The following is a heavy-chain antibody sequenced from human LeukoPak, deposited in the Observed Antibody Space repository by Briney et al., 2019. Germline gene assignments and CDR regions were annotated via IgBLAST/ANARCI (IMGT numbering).Heavy chain of an antibody. D-gene: IGHD2-2*01. CDR3: AREPRIVVVPAAILGAFDI. J-gene: IGHJ3*02. CDR1: GGSISSYY. V-gene: IGHV4-59*01. CDR2: IYYSGST. Sequence: TSATLSLTCPVSGGSISSYYWSWIRQPPGKGLEWIGYIYYSGSTNYNPSLKSRVTISVDTSKNQFSLKLSSVTAADTAVYYCAREPRIVVVPAAILGAFDIGGQGTMDTVSS.